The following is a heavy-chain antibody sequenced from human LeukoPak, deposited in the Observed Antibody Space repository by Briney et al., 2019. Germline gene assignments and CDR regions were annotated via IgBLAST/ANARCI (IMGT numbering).Heavy chain of an antibody. J-gene: IGHJ4*02. V-gene: IGHV3-23*01. CDR3: AKVITGGYDSSGYYGHYYFDY. Sequence: PGGSLRLSCAASGFTFSDYAMSWVRQAPGKGLEWVSAISGSGGSTYYADSVKGRFTISRDNSKNTLYLQMNSLRAEDTAVYYCAKVITGGYDSSGYYGHYYFDYWGQGTLVTVSS. D-gene: IGHD3-22*01. CDR1: GFTFSDYA. CDR2: ISGSGGST.